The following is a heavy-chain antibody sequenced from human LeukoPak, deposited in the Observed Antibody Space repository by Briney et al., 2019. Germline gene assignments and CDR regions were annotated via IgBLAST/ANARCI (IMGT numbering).Heavy chain of an antibody. Sequence: PGGSLRLSCAASGFTFSSYGMHWVRQAPGKGLEWVAVISYDGSNKYYADSVKGRFIISRDNSKNTLYLQMNSLRAEDTAVYYCARDRDVLRYFDWLSPPGYWGQGTLVTVSS. J-gene: IGHJ4*02. D-gene: IGHD3-9*01. CDR2: ISYDGSNK. V-gene: IGHV3-30*03. CDR1: GFTFSSYG. CDR3: ARDRDVLRYFDWLSPPGY.